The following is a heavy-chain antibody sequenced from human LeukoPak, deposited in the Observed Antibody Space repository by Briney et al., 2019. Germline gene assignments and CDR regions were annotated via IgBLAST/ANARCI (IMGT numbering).Heavy chain of an antibody. CDR3: ASRRLRYGHYYYYMDV. D-gene: IGHD4-17*01. Sequence: ASVKVSCKASGGTFSSYAISWVRQAPGQGLEWMGGIIPIFGTANYAQKFQGRVTITTDESTSTAYMELSSLRSKDTAVYYCASRRLRYGHYYYYMDVWGKGTTVTVSS. V-gene: IGHV1-69*05. CDR2: IIPIFGTA. CDR1: GGTFSSYA. J-gene: IGHJ6*03.